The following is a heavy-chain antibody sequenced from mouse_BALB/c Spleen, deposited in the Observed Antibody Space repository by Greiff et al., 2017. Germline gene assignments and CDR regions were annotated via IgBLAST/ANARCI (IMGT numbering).Heavy chain of an antibody. J-gene: IGHJ4*01. D-gene: IGHD1-1*01. CDR1: GFNIKDTY. V-gene: IGHV14-3*02. Sequence: EVQRVESGAELVKPGASVKLSCTASGFNIKDTYMHWVKQRPEQGLEWIGRIDPANGNTKYDPKFQGKATITADTSSNTAYLQLSSLTSEDTAVYYCTGSSLAMDYWGQGTSVTVSS. CDR2: IDPANGNT. CDR3: TGSSLAMDY.